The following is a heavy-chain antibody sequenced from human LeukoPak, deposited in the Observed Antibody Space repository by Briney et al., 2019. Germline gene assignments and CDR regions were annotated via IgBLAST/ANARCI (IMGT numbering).Heavy chain of an antibody. J-gene: IGHJ6*03. CDR2: INHSGST. Sequence: SETLSLTCAVYGGSFSGYYWSWIRQPPGKGLEWIGEINHSGSTNYNPSLKSRVTISVDTSKNQFSLKLSSVTAADTAVYYCARRVHYYYYYYMDVWGKGTTVTISS. CDR1: GGSFSGYY. CDR3: ARRVHYYYYYYMDV. V-gene: IGHV4-34*01.